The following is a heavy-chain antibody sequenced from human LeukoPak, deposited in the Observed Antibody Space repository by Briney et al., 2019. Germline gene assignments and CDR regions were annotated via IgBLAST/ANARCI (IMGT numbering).Heavy chain of an antibody. CDR2: ISSSSSYI. CDR3: AKDMEYSSSPFDY. Sequence: PGGSLRLSCAASGFTFSSYSMNWVRQAPGKGLEWVSSISSSSSYIYYADSVKGRFTISRDNAKNSLYLQMNSLRAEDTAVYYCAKDMEYSSSPFDYWGQGTLVTVSS. J-gene: IGHJ4*02. CDR1: GFTFSSYS. V-gene: IGHV3-21*04. D-gene: IGHD6-6*01.